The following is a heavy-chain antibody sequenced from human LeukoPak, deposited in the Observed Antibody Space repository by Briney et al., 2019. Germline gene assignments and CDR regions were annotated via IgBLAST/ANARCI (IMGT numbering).Heavy chain of an antibody. Sequence: TSETLSLTCTVSGGSISGSSYYWGWIRQPPGKGLEWIGSIYYSGSTNYNPSLKSRVTISVDTSKNQFSLKLSSVTAADTAVYYCARGQKAYSYGYFYENRFDYWGQGTLVTVSS. CDR2: IYYSGST. J-gene: IGHJ4*02. D-gene: IGHD5-18*01. V-gene: IGHV4-39*07. CDR3: ARGQKAYSYGYFYENRFDY. CDR1: GGSISGSSYY.